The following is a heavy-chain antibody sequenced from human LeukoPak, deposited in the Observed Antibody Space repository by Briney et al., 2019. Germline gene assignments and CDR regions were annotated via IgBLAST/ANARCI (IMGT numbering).Heavy chain of an antibody. J-gene: IGHJ6*04. V-gene: IGHV3-53*01. CDR1: GFTFSSYW. CDR3: ARDSGPGVRGSYYYGMDV. CDR2: IYSGGST. Sequence: PGGSLRLSCAGSGFTFSSYWMYWVRQAPGKGLEWVSVIYSGGSTYYADSVKGRFTISRDNSKNTLYLQMNSLRAEDTAVYYCARDSGPGVRGSYYYGMDVWGKGTTVTVSS. D-gene: IGHD3-10*01.